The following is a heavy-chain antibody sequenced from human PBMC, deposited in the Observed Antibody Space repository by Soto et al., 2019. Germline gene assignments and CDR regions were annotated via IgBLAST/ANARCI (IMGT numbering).Heavy chain of an antibody. V-gene: IGHV3-23*01. J-gene: IGHJ4*02. CDR3: AKNGLSDSPSAIDS. D-gene: IGHD2-8*01. Sequence: PGGSLRLSCATSGFTFCSNGMSWVRQAPGKGLDWVSGISGSGRNTYYADSVKGRFTISRDNSKNTLFLQMNSLRVEDTAVYYCAKNGLSDSPSAIDSWGQGTLVTVSS. CDR2: ISGSGRNT. CDR1: GFTFCSNG.